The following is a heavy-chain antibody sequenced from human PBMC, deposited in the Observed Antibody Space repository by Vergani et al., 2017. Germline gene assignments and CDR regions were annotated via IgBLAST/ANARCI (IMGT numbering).Heavy chain of an antibody. CDR3: ARRDYYGSGSYYTSWFDP. J-gene: IGHJ5*02. D-gene: IGHD3-10*01. CDR2: IYPGDSDT. CDR1: GYSFTSYW. Sequence: VQLVQSGAEVKKPGESLKISCKGSGYSFTSYWIGWVRQMPGKGLEWMGIIYPGDSDTRYSPSFQGQVTISADKSISTAYLQWSSLKASDTAMYYCARRDYYGSGSYYTSWFDPWGQGTLVTVSS. V-gene: IGHV5-51*03.